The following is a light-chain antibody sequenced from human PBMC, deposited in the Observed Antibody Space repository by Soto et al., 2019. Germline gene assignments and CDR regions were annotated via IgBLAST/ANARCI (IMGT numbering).Light chain of an antibody. Sequence: QSALTQPASVSGSPGQSITISCTGTSSDVGSYNYVSWYQHHPGKAPKLMLYEVTNRPSGVSNRFSGSKSGNTASLTISWLRAEDEADYYCTSYTSDSTPYVFGTGTKLTVL. V-gene: IGLV2-14*01. CDR3: TSYTSDSTPYV. CDR1: SSDVGSYNY. J-gene: IGLJ1*01. CDR2: EVT.